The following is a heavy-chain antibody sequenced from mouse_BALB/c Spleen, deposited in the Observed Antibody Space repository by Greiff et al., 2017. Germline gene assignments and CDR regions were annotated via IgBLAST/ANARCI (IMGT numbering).Heavy chain of an antibody. D-gene: IGHD2-4*01. CDR2: ISDGGSYT. CDR3: ASATMITTEAMDY. J-gene: IGHJ4*01. Sequence: EVMLVESGGGLVKPGGSLKLSCAASGFTFSDYYMYWVRQTPEKRLEWVATISDGGSYTYYPDSVKGRFTISRDNAKNNLYLQMSSLKSEDTAMYYCASATMITTEAMDYWGQGTSVTVSS. V-gene: IGHV5-4*02. CDR1: GFTFSDYY.